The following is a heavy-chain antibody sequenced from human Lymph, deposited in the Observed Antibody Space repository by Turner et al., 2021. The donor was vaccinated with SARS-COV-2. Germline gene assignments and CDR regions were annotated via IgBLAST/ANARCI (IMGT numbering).Heavy chain of an antibody. CDR3: ARSRDLQSMVRGVDPFDY. CDR1: GYTFTGYY. J-gene: IGHJ4*02. D-gene: IGHD3-10*01. Sequence: QVQLVQSRAEVKKPGASVKVSCKASGYTFTGYYMHWVRQAPGQGLECMGWINPNSGGTNYAQKFQGRVTMTRDTSISTAYMGLSRLRSDDTAVYYCARSRDLQSMVRGVDPFDYWGQGTLVTVSS. CDR2: INPNSGGT. V-gene: IGHV1-2*02.